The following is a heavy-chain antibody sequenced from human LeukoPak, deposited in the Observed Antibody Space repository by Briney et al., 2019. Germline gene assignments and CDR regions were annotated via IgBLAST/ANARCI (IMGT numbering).Heavy chain of an antibody. CDR1: GFTLSSYW. CDR2: IKQDGSEK. Sequence: GGSLRLSCVASGFTLSSYWMSWVRQAPGKGLEWVANIKQDGSEKYYVDSVKGRFTISRDNAKNSLYLQMDSLRAEDTAVYYCARTSGTGWSHWGQGTPVTVSS. J-gene: IGHJ4*02. V-gene: IGHV3-7*01. D-gene: IGHD3-9*01. CDR3: ARTSGTGWSH.